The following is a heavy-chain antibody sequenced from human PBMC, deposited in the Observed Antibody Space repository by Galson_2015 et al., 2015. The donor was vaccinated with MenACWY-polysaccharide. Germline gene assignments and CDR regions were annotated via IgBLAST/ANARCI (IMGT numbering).Heavy chain of an antibody. CDR1: GFTFNSHA. CDR3: AKNNYHSNGFFPSQQRLDY. Sequence: SLRLSCAASGFTFNSHAMPWVRQAPGKGLEWVSTITVNGGDTYYADSVKGRFTISRDNSKHALYLQLHSLRADDTAVYYCAKNNYHSNGFFPSQQRLDYWGHGAMVTVSS. D-gene: IGHD3-22*01. V-gene: IGHV3-23*01. J-gene: IGHJ4*01. CDR2: ITVNGGDT.